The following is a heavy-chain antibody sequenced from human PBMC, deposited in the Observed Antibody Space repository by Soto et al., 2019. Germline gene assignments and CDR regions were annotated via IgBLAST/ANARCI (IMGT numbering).Heavy chain of an antibody. Sequence: QVQLVQSGAEVKKPGSSVKVSCKTSGGTFSSYAISWVRQAPGQGLEWMGGIIPIFGTSNYAQKFQGRVTMLADKATSTAYMDQSSLKTEDTAVYYYARAYSQYGLDVWGQGTTVTVSS. J-gene: IGHJ6*02. CDR2: IIPIFGTS. V-gene: IGHV1-69*14. CDR3: ARAYSQYGLDV. CDR1: GGTFSSYA.